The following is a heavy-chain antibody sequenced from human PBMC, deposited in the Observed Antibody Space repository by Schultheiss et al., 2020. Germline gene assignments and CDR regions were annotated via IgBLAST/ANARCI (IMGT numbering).Heavy chain of an antibody. J-gene: IGHJ6*02. CDR1: GFTFSSYT. CDR2: ISWSSSFI. V-gene: IGHV3-21*01. D-gene: IGHD2-2*01. CDR3: AREGYRAAMGFLYYYGMDV. Sequence: GGSLRLSCVASGFTFSSYTINWVRQAPGKGLEWVSSISWSSSFIYYADSVKGRFTISRDNAKNSLYLQMNSLRAEDTAVYYCAREGYRAAMGFLYYYGMDVWGQGTTVTVSS.